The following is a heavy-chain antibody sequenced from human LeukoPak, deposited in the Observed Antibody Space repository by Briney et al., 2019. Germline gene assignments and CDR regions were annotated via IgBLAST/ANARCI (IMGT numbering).Heavy chain of an antibody. D-gene: IGHD3-10*01. CDR2: IRYDGSNK. J-gene: IGHJ6*03. CDR1: GFTFSSYG. V-gene: IGHV3-30*02. Sequence: PGGSLRLSCAASGFTFSSYGMHWVRQAPGKGLEWVAFIRYDGSNKYYADSVKGRFTISRDNSKNTLYLQMNSLRAEDTAVYYCAKDGRFGELIYYYYYYYMDVWGKGTTVTISS. CDR3: AKDGRFGELIYYYYYYYMDV.